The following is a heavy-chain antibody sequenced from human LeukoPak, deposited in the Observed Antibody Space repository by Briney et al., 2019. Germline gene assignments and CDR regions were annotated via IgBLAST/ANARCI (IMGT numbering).Heavy chain of an antibody. CDR2: FSASDGSR. D-gene: IGHD4-23*01. CDR3: AKNIGGFDY. Sequence: GGSLRLSCAASGFTFSRNGMSWVRQAPGEGLEWVSGFSASDGSRYYADSVKGRFTISRDNSKNTLYLQMNSLRAEDTAVYYCAKNIGGFDYWGQGTLVTVSS. V-gene: IGHV3-23*01. J-gene: IGHJ4*02. CDR1: GFTFSRNG.